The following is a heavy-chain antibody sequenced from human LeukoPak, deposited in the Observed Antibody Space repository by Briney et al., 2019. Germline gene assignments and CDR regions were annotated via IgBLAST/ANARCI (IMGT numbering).Heavy chain of an antibody. V-gene: IGHV2-70*11. Sequence: GXSXSTSGMXVSWIRQPPGKALEWLXRIDWDDDKYYSTSLKTRLTISKDTSKNQVVLTMTNMDPVDTATYYCARIRGWSGYQSTVDYWGQGTLVTVSS. J-gene: IGHJ4*02. CDR2: IDWDDDK. D-gene: IGHD3-3*01. CDR3: ARIRGWSGYQSTVDY. CDR1: GXSXSTSGMX.